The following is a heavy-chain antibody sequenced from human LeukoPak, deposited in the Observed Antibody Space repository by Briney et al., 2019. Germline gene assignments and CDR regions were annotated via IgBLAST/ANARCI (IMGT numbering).Heavy chain of an antibody. V-gene: IGHV4-31*03. CDR1: GGSISSGGYY. D-gene: IGHD3-10*01. J-gene: IGHJ6*02. CDR3: AREPPAPLWYYGSGSYYGYYGMDV. Sequence: PSETLSLTCTVSGGSISSGGYYWSWIRQHPGKGLEWIGYIYYSGSTYYNPSLKSRVTISVDTSKNQFSLKLSSVTAADTAVYYCAREPPAPLWYYGSGSYYGYYGMDVWGQGTTVTVSS. CDR2: IYYSGST.